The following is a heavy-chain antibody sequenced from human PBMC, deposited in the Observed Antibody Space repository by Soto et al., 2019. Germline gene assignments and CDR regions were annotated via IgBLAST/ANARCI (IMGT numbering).Heavy chain of an antibody. J-gene: IGHJ3*02. V-gene: IGHV3-64D*09. CDR3: VKDCSGTECDAFDI. Sequence: GGSLRLSCSASGFTFSSYAMHWVRQAPGKVLEYVSAISSNGGSTYYADSVKGRINISRGNSKNTLYLQMSSLRAEDSSVFYCVKDCSGTECDAFDIWGQGTMVTVSS. D-gene: IGHD3-10*02. CDR2: ISSNGGST. CDR1: GFTFSSYA.